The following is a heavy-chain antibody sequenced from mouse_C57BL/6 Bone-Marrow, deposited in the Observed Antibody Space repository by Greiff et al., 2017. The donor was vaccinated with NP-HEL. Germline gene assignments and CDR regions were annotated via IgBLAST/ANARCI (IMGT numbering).Heavy chain of an antibody. CDR2: ISSGSSTI. V-gene: IGHV5-17*01. Sequence: EVKLVESGGVLVKPGGSLKLSCAASGFTFSDYGMHWVRQAPEKGLEWVAYISSGSSTIYYADTVKGRFTISRDNAKNTLFLQMTSLRSEDTAMYYCAISYDAMDYWGQGTSVTVSS. J-gene: IGHJ4*01. CDR3: AISYDAMDY. CDR1: GFTFSDYG.